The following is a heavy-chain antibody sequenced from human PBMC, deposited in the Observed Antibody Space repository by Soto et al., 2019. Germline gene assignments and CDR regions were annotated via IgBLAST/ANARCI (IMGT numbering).Heavy chain of an antibody. CDR3: ATEGYCSGGRCYYYGMDV. V-gene: IGHV3-21*01. CDR1: GFTFSSYS. D-gene: IGHD2-15*01. CDR2: ISSSSIYI. Sequence: GGSLRLSGAASGFTFSSYSINWVRQAPWKGLEWVSSISSSSIYIYYADSVKGRFTISRDNAKKSPYLQMNSLRAEDTAVYYCATEGYCSGGRCYYYGMDVCGQGTTVTVSS. J-gene: IGHJ6*02.